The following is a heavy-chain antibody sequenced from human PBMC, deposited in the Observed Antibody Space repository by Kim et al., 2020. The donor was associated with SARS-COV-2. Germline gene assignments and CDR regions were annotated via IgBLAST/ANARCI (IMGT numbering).Heavy chain of an antibody. Sequence: GGSLRLSCAASGFTFSSYDMPWVRQATGKGLEWVSAIGTAGDTNYPGFVTGGFTIPREHAKNSLHLQLISRRVGASAVYYFAGESPDFDSSGSGYF. CDR3: AGESPDFDSSGSGYF. CDR1: GFTFSSYD. D-gene: IGHD3-22*01. CDR2: IGTAGDT. V-gene: IGHV3-13*01. J-gene: IGHJ4*03.